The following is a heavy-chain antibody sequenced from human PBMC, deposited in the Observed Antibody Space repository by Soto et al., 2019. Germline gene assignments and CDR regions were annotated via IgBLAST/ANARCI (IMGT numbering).Heavy chain of an antibody. Sequence: QVQLPESGPGLVKPSETLSLTCTVSGGSITSYYWSWIRQPAGKGLEWIGRSYSSGNTDYNPSLKSRVTMSADTSKNQFSLKLNSVTAADTAVYYCAIGSGWQDMDFWGQGTLVTVSS. V-gene: IGHV4-4*07. J-gene: IGHJ4*02. CDR3: AIGSGWQDMDF. CDR2: SYSSGNT. CDR1: GGSITSYY. D-gene: IGHD6-19*01.